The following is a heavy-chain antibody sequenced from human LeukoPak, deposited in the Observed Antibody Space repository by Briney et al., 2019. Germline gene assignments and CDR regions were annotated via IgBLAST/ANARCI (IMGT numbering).Heavy chain of an antibody. CDR2: IYHSGNT. CDR1: GGSISSSNW. J-gene: IGHJ4*02. V-gene: IGHV4-4*02. D-gene: IGHD2-15*01. CDR3: ARDHCSGGSCSFDY. Sequence: PSETLSLTCAVSGGSISSSNWWSWVRQPPGKGLEWIGEIYHSGNTNYNPSLKSRVTISVDKSKNQFSLKLSSVTAADTAVYYCARDHCSGGSCSFDYWGQGTLVTVSS.